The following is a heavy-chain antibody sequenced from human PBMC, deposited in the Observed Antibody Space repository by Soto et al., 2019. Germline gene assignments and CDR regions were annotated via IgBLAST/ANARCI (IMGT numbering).Heavy chain of an antibody. D-gene: IGHD2-15*01. CDR2: IYHSGST. V-gene: IGHV4-30-2*01. Sequence: QLQLQESGSGLVKPSQTLSLTCAVSGGSISSGGYSWSWIRQPPGKGLEWIGYIYHSGSTYYNPSRQSRVTITVDRSKNQFSLKLSSVTAADTAVYYCASDLGYCSGGSCPSSYYYYGMDVWGQGTTVTVSS. CDR1: GGSISSGGYS. CDR3: ASDLGYCSGGSCPSSYYYYGMDV. J-gene: IGHJ6*02.